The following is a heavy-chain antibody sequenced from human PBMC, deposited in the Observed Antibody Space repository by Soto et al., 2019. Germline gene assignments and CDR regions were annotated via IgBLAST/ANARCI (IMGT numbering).Heavy chain of an antibody. J-gene: IGHJ3*02. CDR3: ASIGGDGGSAAGAFDI. D-gene: IGHD6-13*01. Sequence: GGSLRLSCAASGFTFSSYSMNWVRQAPGKGLEWVSSISSSSSYIYYADSVKDRFTISRDNAKNSLYLQMNSLRAEDTAVYYCASIGGDGGSAAGAFDIWGQGTMVTVSS. CDR2: ISSSSSYI. CDR1: GFTFSSYS. V-gene: IGHV3-21*01.